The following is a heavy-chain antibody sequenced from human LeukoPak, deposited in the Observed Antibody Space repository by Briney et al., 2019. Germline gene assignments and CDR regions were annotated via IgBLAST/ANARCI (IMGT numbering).Heavy chain of an antibody. Sequence: ASVKVSCKVSEYTLTELSMHWVRHAPGKGLEWLGGFDPEDGEIIYAHKFQGRVTMSDDTSTDTAYMELGSLRSDDTAVYYCAADRGDYSGSYWTAFDIWGQGTMVTVSS. CDR3: AADRGDYSGSYWTAFDI. CDR1: EYTLTELS. CDR2: FDPEDGEI. V-gene: IGHV1-24*01. J-gene: IGHJ3*02. D-gene: IGHD1-26*01.